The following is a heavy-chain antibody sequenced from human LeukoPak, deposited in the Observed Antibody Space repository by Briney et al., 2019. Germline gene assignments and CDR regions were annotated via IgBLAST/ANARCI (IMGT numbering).Heavy chain of an antibody. J-gene: IGHJ4*02. CDR3: AREKRIEGYNSPFNY. Sequence: ASVTVSCMASGYTFTSYGISWVRQAPGQGLEWMGWISAYNGNTNYAQKLQGRVTMTTDTSTSTAYMELRSLRSDDTAVYYCAREKRIEGYNSPFNYWGQGTLVTVSS. V-gene: IGHV1-18*01. CDR1: GYTFTSYG. D-gene: IGHD5-24*01. CDR2: ISAYNGNT.